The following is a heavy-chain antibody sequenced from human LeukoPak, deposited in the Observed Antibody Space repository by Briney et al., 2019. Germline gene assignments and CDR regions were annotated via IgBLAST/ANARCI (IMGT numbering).Heavy chain of an antibody. CDR2: IYYSGST. D-gene: IGHD6-19*01. CDR1: GGSISHYF. Sequence: SETLSLTCTVSGGSISHYFWSWIRQPPGKPLGWIGYIYYSGSTNYNPSLKSRLTISADTSKDQFSLKLSSVTAADTAVYYCAKTVAGYWYFDLWGRGTLVTVSS. J-gene: IGHJ2*01. V-gene: IGHV4-59*08. CDR3: AKTVAGYWYFDL.